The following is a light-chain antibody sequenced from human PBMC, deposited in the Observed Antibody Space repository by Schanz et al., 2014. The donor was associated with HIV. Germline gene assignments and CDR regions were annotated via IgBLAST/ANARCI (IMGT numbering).Light chain of an antibody. CDR2: DNG. CDR3: ATWDISLNGPV. Sequence: QSVLTQPPSVSAAPGQKVTISCSGSTSNIGDNYVSWYQQFPGTAPKLLIYDNGRRASGIPDRFSASKSGTSASLVISGLQSEDEADYFCATWDISLNGPVFGGGTKLTVL. CDR1: TSNIGDNY. J-gene: IGLJ2*01. V-gene: IGLV1-51*01.